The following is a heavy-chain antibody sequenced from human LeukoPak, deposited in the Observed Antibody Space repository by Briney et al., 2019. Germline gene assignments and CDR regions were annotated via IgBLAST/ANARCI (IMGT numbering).Heavy chain of an antibody. V-gene: IGHV3-30-3*01. CDR2: ISYDGSNK. CDR1: GFTFSSYA. Sequence: GGSLRLSCAASGFTFSSYAMHWVRQAPGKGLEWVAVISYDGSNKYYADSVKGRLTISRDNSKNTLYLQMNSLRAEDTAVYYCAKDVYSSGWIDYWGQGTLVTVSS. J-gene: IGHJ4*02. CDR3: AKDVYSSGWIDY. D-gene: IGHD6-19*01.